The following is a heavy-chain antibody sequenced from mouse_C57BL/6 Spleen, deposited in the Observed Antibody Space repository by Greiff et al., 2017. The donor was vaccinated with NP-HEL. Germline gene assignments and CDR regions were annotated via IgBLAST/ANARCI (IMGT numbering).Heavy chain of an antibody. CDR1: GYTFTEYT. Sequence: QVQLQQSGAELVKPGASVKLSCKASGYTFTEYTIHWVKQRPGQGLEWIGWFYPGSGSIKYNENFKDKATLTADKSSSTVYMEISSWTSEDSAVYFCAGSEEGRLGSGPAWFAYWGQGTLVTVSA. CDR2: FYPGSGSI. D-gene: IGHD3-2*02. J-gene: IGHJ3*01. CDR3: AGSEEGRLGSGPAWFAY. V-gene: IGHV1-62-2*01.